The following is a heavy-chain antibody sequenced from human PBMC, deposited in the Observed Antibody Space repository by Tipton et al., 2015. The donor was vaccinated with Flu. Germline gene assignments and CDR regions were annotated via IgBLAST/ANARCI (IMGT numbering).Heavy chain of an antibody. CDR1: GFTFDDYA. V-gene: IGHV3-9*01. Sequence: RSLRLSCVASGFTFDDYAMHWVRQAPGKGQEWVSDISWNSGSIDYADSVKGRFTISRDNAKNSLYLQMNSLRAEDTALYYCAKQGAGDYYYGMDVWGQGTTVTVSS. J-gene: IGHJ6*02. CDR3: AKQGAGDYYYGMDV. CDR2: ISWNSGSI.